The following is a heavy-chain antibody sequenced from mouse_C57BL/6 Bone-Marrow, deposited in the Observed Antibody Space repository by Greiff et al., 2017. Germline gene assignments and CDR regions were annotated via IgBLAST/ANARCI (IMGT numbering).Heavy chain of an antibody. V-gene: IGHV1-81*01. Sequence: VQRVESGAELARPGASVKLSCKASGYTFTSYGISWVKQRTGQGLEWIGEIYPRSGNTYYNEKFQGKATLTADKSSSTAYMELRSLTSEDSAVYFCAREGWLSIWGKGTLVTVSA. J-gene: IGHJ3*01. CDR3: AREGWLSI. D-gene: IGHD2-3*01. CDR1: GYTFTSYG. CDR2: IYPRSGNT.